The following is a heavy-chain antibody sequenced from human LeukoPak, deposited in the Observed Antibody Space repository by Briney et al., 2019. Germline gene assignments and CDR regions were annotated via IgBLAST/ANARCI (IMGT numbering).Heavy chain of an antibody. CDR3: GTRAY. J-gene: IGHJ4*02. CDR1: GFTFSTSA. V-gene: IGHV3-30-3*01. CDR2: ISYDGSNK. Sequence: GVSLRLSCAASGFTFSTSALHWVRQAPGKGLEWVAFISYDGSNKYFADSVKGRFTVSRDNAKNSLYLQLNSLRAEDTAVYYCGTRAYWGQGTLVTVSS.